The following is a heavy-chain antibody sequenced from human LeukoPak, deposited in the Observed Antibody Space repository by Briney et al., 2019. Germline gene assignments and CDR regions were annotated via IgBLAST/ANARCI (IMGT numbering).Heavy chain of an antibody. CDR1: GGSIISSNW. J-gene: IGHJ4*02. Sequence: SETLSLTCAVSGGSIISSNWWSWVRQPPGEGLEWVGEIYHSGSTNSNPSLKSRVTISVDKSKNQFSLELTSVTAADTAVYYCARADYGSGSKFDFWGQGTLVTVSS. D-gene: IGHD3-10*01. CDR2: IYHSGST. V-gene: IGHV4-4*02. CDR3: ARADYGSGSKFDF.